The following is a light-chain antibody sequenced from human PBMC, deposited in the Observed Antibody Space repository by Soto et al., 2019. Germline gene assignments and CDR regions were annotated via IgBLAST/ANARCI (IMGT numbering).Light chain of an antibody. CDR1: SSNIGAGYD. Sequence: QSVLTQPPSGSGAPGQRVTLSCTGSSSNIGAGYDVHWYQQLPGTAPKLLIYGNSNRPSGVPDRFSGSKSGTSASLAITGLQAEDEADYYCQSYDSSLSGVFGTGTKVTVL. J-gene: IGLJ1*01. CDR2: GNS. CDR3: QSYDSSLSGV. V-gene: IGLV1-40*01.